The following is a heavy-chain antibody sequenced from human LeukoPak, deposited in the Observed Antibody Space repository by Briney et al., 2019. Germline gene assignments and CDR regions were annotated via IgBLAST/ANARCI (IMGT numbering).Heavy chain of an antibody. CDR3: ARDGDYYDSSGYYPDAFDI. J-gene: IGHJ3*02. D-gene: IGHD3-22*01. V-gene: IGHV3-21*01. Sequence: GGSLRLSCAASGFTFSSYSMNWVRQAPGKGLEWVSSISSSSSYIYYADSVKGRFTISRDKAKNSLYLQMNSLRAEDTAVYYCARDGDYYDSSGYYPDAFDIWGQGTMVTVSS. CDR1: GFTFSSYS. CDR2: ISSSSSYI.